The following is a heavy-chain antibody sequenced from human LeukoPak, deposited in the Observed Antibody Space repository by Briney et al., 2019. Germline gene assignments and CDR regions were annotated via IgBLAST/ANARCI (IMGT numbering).Heavy chain of an antibody. CDR3: ARESVLGYGDYVGYFDY. CDR2: ISAYNGNT. V-gene: IGHV1-18*01. Sequence: ASVKVSCKASGCTFTSYGISWVRQAPGQGLEWMGWISAYNGNTNYAQKPQGRVTMTTDTSTSAAYMELRSLRSDDTAVYYCARESVLGYGDYVGYFDYWGQGTLVTVSS. D-gene: IGHD4-17*01. CDR1: GCTFTSYG. J-gene: IGHJ4*02.